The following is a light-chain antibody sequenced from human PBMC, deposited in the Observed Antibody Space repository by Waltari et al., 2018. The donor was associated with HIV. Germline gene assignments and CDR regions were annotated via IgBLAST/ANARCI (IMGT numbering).Light chain of an antibody. CDR2: WAS. Sequence: DIVMTQSPDSLAVSLGERATINCKSRQSVLYTSNNKNYLAWYQQKSGQPPKLLIYWASTREYGVPDRFSGSGSGTDFTLTISSLQAEDVAVYYCQQYYSTPRTFGQGTKVEIK. V-gene: IGKV4-1*01. J-gene: IGKJ1*01. CDR3: QQYYSTPRT. CDR1: QSVLYTSNNKNY.